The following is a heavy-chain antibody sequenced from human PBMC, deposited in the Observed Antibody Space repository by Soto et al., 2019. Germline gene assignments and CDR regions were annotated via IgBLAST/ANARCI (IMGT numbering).Heavy chain of an antibody. Sequence: QVQLQQWGAGLLKPSETLSLTCAVYGGSFSGHYWGWIRQPPGKGLEWIGEIIHSGSTNNNPSLKSRATRSVDTSKNQFSLKLISVTAADTAVYYFARDGRLEELSFDYCGDGGLVIVS. V-gene: IGHV4-34*04. J-gene: IGHJ4*01. CDR1: GGSFSGHY. CDR2: IIHSGST. CDR3: ARDGRLEELSFDY. D-gene: IGHD3-16*02.